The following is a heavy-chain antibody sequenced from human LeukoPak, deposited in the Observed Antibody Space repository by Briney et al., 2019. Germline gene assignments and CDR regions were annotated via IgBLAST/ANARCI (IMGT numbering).Heavy chain of an antibody. J-gene: IGHJ5*02. V-gene: IGHV1-2*02. CDR1: GYTFTGYY. D-gene: IGHD1-20*01. CDR2: INPNSGGT. CDR3: ARALPPTYNLNSPDNWFDP. Sequence: EASVKVSCKASGYTFTGYYMHWVRQAPGQGLEWMGWINPNSGGTNYAQKFQGRVTMTRDTSISTAYMELSRLRSDDTALYYCARALPPTYNLNSPDNWFDPWGQGTLVTVSS.